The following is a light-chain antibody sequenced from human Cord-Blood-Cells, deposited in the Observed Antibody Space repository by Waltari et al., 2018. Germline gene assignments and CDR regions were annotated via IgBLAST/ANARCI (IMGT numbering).Light chain of an antibody. CDR2: EGS. CDR3: CSYAGSSTWV. Sequence: QSALTQPASVSGSAGQSITISCTGTSSDVGSYNLVSWYQQHPGKAPKLIIYEGSKRPSGVSNRFSGSKSGNTASLTISGLQAEDEADYYCCSYAGSSTWVFGGGTKLTVL. V-gene: IGLV2-23*01. CDR1: SSDVGSYNL. J-gene: IGLJ3*02.